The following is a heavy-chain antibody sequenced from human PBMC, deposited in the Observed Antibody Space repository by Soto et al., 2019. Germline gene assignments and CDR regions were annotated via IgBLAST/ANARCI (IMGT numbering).Heavy chain of an antibody. J-gene: IGHJ5*02. CDR3: ARHTRNQFDP. Sequence: SGTLSLTCTVSGDSMTSSSYYWGWIRQPPGKGLEWIGSIYYSERTSYNSGSTYYSPSLKSRVTISGDTSKSQFSLKLSSVTAADTAVYYCARHTRNQFDPWGQGTLVTVSS. V-gene: IGHV4-39*01. CDR1: GDSMTSSSYY. CDR2: IYYSERTSYNSGST.